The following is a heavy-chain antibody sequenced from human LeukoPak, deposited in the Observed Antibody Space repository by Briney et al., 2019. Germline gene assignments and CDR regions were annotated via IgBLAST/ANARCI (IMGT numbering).Heavy chain of an antibody. CDR3: ARGLDPYKSGLD. CDR1: GGSFSDYY. Sequence: SETLSLTCAVYGGSFSDYYCTWIRQPPGKGLEWIGEIHPRGGTYYNPSLMSRVTLSLDTSKNQFSLRLSSVTAADTAVYFCARGLDPYKSGLDWGQGTLVTVSS. D-gene: IGHD1-26*01. J-gene: IGHJ4*02. V-gene: IGHV4-34*01. CDR2: IHPRGGT.